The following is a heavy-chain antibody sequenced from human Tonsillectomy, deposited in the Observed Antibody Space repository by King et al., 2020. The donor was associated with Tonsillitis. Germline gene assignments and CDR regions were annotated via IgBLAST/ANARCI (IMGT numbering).Heavy chain of an antibody. CDR1: GGSFSGDY. CDR2: INHSGST. J-gene: IGHJ5*02. Sequence: VQLQQWGAGLLKPSETLSLTCAVYGGSFSGDYWSWIRQPPGKWLEWIGEINHSGSTDYNPSLKSRVTISVDTSRNQFALKLSSVTAADTAVYYCAREPGIAAAGDWFDPWGQGTLVTVSS. D-gene: IGHD6-13*01. V-gene: IGHV4-34*01. CDR3: AREPGIAAAGDWFDP.